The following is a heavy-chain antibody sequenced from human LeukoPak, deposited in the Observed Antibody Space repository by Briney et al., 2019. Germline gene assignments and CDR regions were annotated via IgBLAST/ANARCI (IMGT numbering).Heavy chain of an antibody. D-gene: IGHD3-22*01. CDR2: IYYSGST. V-gene: IGHV4-31*03. CDR1: GGSISSGGYY. J-gene: IGHJ3*02. Sequence: SQTPSLTCTVSGGSISSGGYYWSWIRQHPGKGLEWIGYIYYSGSTYYNPSLKSRVTISVDTSKNQFSLKLSSVTAADTAVYYCARDHYYDSSGYPGAFDIWGQGTMVTVSS. CDR3: ARDHYYDSSGYPGAFDI.